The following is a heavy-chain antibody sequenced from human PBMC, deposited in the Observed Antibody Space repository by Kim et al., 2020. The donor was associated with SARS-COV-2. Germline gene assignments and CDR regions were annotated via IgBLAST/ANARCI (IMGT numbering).Heavy chain of an antibody. D-gene: IGHD3-16*02. CDR1: GYTFTGYY. Sequence: ASVKVSCKASGYTFTGYYMHWVRQAPGQGLEWMGRINPNSGGTNYAQKFQGRVTMTRDTSISTAYMELSRLRSDDTAVYYCARVRVQIGLGSYRPRIHDAFDIWGQGTMVTVSS. CDR2: INPNSGGT. V-gene: IGHV1-2*06. J-gene: IGHJ3*02. CDR3: ARVRVQIGLGSYRPRIHDAFDI.